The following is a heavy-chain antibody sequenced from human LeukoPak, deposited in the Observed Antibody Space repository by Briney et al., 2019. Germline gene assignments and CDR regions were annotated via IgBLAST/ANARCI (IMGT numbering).Heavy chain of an antibody. J-gene: IGHJ5*02. D-gene: IGHD3-10*01. CDR2: IYHSGST. Sequence: SGTLSLTCAVSGGSISSNTWWSWVRQPPGKGLEWIGEIYHSGSTNYNPSLKSRVTISVDRSMNQFSLKLNSVTAADAAVYYCAREEYYYGSGSYYYNWFDPWGQGTLVTVSS. CDR1: GGSISSNTW. CDR3: AREEYYYGSGSYYYNWFDP. V-gene: IGHV4-4*02.